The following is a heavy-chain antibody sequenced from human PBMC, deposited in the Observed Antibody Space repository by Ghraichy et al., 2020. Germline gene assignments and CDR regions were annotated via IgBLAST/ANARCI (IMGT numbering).Heavy chain of an antibody. Sequence: SCAASGFTFSRFSMNWVRQAPGKGLEWVSYISSGSNGIYYADSVKGRFTISRDNAKNSLYLQMNSLRDEDTAVYYCAREGYCSSTSCPRGAFDPWGQGTLVTVSS. V-gene: IGHV3-48*02. CDR3: AREGYCSSTSCPRGAFDP. CDR1: GFTFSRFS. D-gene: IGHD2-2*01. J-gene: IGHJ5*02. CDR2: ISSGSNGI.